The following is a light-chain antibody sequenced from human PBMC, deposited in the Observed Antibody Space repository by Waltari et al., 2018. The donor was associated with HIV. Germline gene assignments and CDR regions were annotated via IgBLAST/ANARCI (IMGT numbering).Light chain of an antibody. CDR2: EVS. V-gene: IGLV2-14*01. CDR1: SSDVGGHNS. CDR3: SSYTSSSTLSYV. J-gene: IGLJ1*01. Sequence: QSALTQPASVSGSPGQSITISCTGTSSDVGGHNSVSWYQQHPGKAPKLMIYEVSNRPSGVSNRFSGSKSGNTASLTISGLQAEDEADYYCSSYTSSSTLSYVFGTGTKVTVL.